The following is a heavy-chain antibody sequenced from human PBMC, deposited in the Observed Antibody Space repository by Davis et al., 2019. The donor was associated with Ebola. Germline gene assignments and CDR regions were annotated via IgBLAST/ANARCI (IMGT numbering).Heavy chain of an antibody. CDR2: INAGNGNT. D-gene: IGHD3-10*01. CDR3: ARDRPNYGSGSYFDY. J-gene: IGHJ4*02. CDR1: GYTFTSYA. V-gene: IGHV1-3*01. Sequence: ASVKVSCKASGYTFTSYAMHWVRQAPGQRLEWMGWINAGNGNTKYSQKFQGRVTITADESTSTAYMELSSLRSEDTAVYYCARDRPNYGSGSYFDYWGQGTLVTVSS.